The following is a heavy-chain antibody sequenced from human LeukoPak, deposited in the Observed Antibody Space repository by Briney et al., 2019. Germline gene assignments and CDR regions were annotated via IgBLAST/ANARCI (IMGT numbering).Heavy chain of an antibody. V-gene: IGHV3-30*02. CDR1: GFTFSSYG. J-gene: IGHJ6*03. Sequence: GGSLRLSCAASGFTFSSYGMHWVRQAPGKGLEWVAFIRYDGSNKYYADSVKGRFTISRDNSKNTLYPQMNSLRAEDTAVYYCAKGSKEVLFTRDHCMDVWGKGTTVTISS. CDR3: AKGSKEVLFTRDHCMDV. CDR2: IRYDGSNK. D-gene: IGHD3-3*01.